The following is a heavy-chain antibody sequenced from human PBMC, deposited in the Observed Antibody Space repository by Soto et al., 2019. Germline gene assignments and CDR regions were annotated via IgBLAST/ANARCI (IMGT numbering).Heavy chain of an antibody. CDR3: ARSGQVGNWFDP. D-gene: IGHD3-3*01. CDR2: INPNSGGT. J-gene: IGHJ5*02. V-gene: IGHV1-2*04. CDR1: GYTFTGYY. Sequence: ASVKVSCKASGYTFTGYYMHWVRQAPGQGLEWMGWINPNSGGTNYAQKFQGWVTMTRDTSISTAYMELSRLRSEDTAVYYCARSGQVGNWFDPWGQGTLVTVSS.